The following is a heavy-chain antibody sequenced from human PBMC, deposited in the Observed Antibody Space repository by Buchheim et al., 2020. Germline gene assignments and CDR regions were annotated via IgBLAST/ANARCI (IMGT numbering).Heavy chain of an antibody. V-gene: IGHV4-39*01. J-gene: IGHJ4*02. CDR2: IYYSGST. CDR3: ARLFWSGSEYYFDY. Sequence: QLQLQESGPGLVKPSETLSLTCTVSDGSISSSSYYWGWIRQPPGKGLEWIGSIYYSGSTYYNPSLKSRVTISVDTSKNQFSLKLSSVTAADTAVYYCARLFWSGSEYYFDYWGQGTL. CDR1: DGSISSSSYY. D-gene: IGHD3-3*01.